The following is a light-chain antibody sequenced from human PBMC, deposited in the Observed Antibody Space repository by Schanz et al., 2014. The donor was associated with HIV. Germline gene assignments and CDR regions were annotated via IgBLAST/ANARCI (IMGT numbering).Light chain of an antibody. CDR2: EAS. Sequence: DIQLTQSPSTLSASVGDRISITCRASQSISGWLAWYQQKPGEAPNLLISEASTLESGVPSRFSGSGSGTEFTLSISSLQSDDFATYYCQKYNSAPWTFGQGTKVEIK. CDR1: QSISGW. CDR3: QKYNSAPWT. V-gene: IGKV1-5*03. J-gene: IGKJ1*01.